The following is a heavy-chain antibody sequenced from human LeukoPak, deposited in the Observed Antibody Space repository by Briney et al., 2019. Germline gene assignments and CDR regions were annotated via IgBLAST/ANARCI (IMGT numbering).Heavy chain of an antibody. D-gene: IGHD4-17*01. CDR3: ARDQGYGDSQTEYYYYYYGMDV. V-gene: IGHV3-30-3*01. Sequence: GGSLRLSCAASGFTFSSYAMHWVRQAPGKGLEWVAVISYDGSNKYYADSVKGRFTISRDNSKNTLYLQMNSLRAEDTAVYYCARDQGYGDSQTEYYYYYYGMDVWGQGTTVTVSS. CDR2: ISYDGSNK. J-gene: IGHJ6*02. CDR1: GFTFSSYA.